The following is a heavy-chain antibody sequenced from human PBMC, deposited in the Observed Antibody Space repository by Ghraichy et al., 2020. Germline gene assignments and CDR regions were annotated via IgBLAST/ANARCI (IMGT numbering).Heavy chain of an antibody. CDR2: IYYSGST. D-gene: IGHD3-22*01. Sequence: SETLSLTCTVSGGSISSGGYYWSWIRQHPGKGLEWIGYIYYSGSTYYNPSLKSRVTISVDTSKNQFSLKLSSVTAADTAVYYCARTYYYDSSGQTDYFDYWGQGTLVTVSS. CDR3: ARTYYYDSSGQTDYFDY. J-gene: IGHJ4*02. CDR1: GGSISSGGYY. V-gene: IGHV4-31*03.